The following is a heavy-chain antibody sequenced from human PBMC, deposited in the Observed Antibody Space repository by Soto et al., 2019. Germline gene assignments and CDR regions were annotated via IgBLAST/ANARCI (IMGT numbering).Heavy chain of an antibody. D-gene: IGHD3-3*01. V-gene: IGHV3-74*01. J-gene: IGHJ6*02. CDR2: INSDGSST. Sequence: SGGSLRLSCAASGFTFSSYWMHWVRQAPGKGLVWVSRINSDGSSTSYADSVKGRFTISRDNAKNTLYLQMNSLRAEDTAVYYCARDQASYDFWSGYPDYYYGMDVWGQGTTVTVSS. CDR3: ARDQASYDFWSGYPDYYYGMDV. CDR1: GFTFSSYW.